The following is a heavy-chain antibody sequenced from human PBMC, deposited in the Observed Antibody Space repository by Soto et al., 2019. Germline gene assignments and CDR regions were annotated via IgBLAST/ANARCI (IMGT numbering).Heavy chain of an antibody. CDR2: ITGSGDST. V-gene: IGHV3-23*01. Sequence: EVQLLESGGGLVQPGGSLRLSCAVSGFTFSSHAMSWVRQAPGKGLECVSSITGSGDSTYYADSVKGRFTISRDKSKSTLYLQMNSLRAEDTAVYSCAKDLQFSGWLSAQTFAYWGQGTQVTVSS. D-gene: IGHD6-19*01. J-gene: IGHJ4*02. CDR1: GFTFSSHA. CDR3: AKDLQFSGWLSAQTFAY.